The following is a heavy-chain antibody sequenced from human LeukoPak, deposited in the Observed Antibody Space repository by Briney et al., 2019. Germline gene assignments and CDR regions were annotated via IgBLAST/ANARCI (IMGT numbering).Heavy chain of an antibody. Sequence: SETLSLTCTVSGGSISSSSYYWGWIRPPPGKGLEWIRSIYYSRSTYSNPSLKSRETISVDTSKTQCSLMLSSVTAADTAVYYCALVSPCLGSSGNPIDDWGQGTLVTVS. J-gene: IGHJ4*02. CDR2: IYYSRST. CDR3: ALVSPCLGSSGNPIDD. CDR1: GGSISSSSYY. V-gene: IGHV4-39*07. D-gene: IGHD3-22*01.